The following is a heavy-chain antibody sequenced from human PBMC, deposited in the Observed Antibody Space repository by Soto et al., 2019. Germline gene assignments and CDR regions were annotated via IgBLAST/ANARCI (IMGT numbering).Heavy chain of an antibody. Sequence: EVQLVQSGGGLVRPGESLRLSCSASGFTFSTYAMHWVRQAPGKGLEDVSVISSNGGTTYYADSVKGRFTISRDNSKNTLYLHISSLRVEDTAVYYCVKGGITMVRGVIIGFDYWGQGSLVTVSS. D-gene: IGHD3-10*01. J-gene: IGHJ4*02. CDR3: VKGGITMVRGVIIGFDY. V-gene: IGHV3-64D*06. CDR2: ISSNGGTT. CDR1: GFTFSTYA.